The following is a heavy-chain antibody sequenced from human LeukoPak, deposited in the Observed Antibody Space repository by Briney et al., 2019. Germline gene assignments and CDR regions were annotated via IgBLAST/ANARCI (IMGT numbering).Heavy chain of an antibody. V-gene: IGHV4-59*01. CDR2: IYYSGST. Sequence: SETLSLTCTVSGGSTSSYYWSWIRQPPGKGLEWIGYIYYSGSTNYNPSLRSRVTISVDTSKNQFSLKLSSVTAADTAVYYCARGLALWSGYSIDYWGQGTLVTVSS. CDR3: ARGLALWSGYSIDY. CDR1: GGSTSSYY. J-gene: IGHJ4*02. D-gene: IGHD3-3*01.